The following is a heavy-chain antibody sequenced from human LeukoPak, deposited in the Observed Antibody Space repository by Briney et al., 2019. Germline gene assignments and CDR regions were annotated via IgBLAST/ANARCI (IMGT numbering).Heavy chain of an antibody. CDR2: IGGSGGST. V-gene: IGHV3-23*01. CDR3: AKASNYYDSSGSVDY. Sequence: GGSLRLSCAASGFTFSGSAMHWVRQAPGKGLEWVSAIGGSGGSTYYADSVKGRFTISRDNSKNTLYLQMNSLRAEDTAVYYCAKASNYYDSSGSVDYWGQGTLVTVSS. D-gene: IGHD3-22*01. J-gene: IGHJ4*02. CDR1: GFTFSGSA.